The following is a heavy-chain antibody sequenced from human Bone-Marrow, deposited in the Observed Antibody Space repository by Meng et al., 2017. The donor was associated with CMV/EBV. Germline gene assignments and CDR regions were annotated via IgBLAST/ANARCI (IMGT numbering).Heavy chain of an antibody. CDR1: GLTFSSYG. Sequence: GESLKISCVASGLTFSSYGMHWVRQAPGKGLEWVAFIRYDGSNKDYVDSVKGRFTISRDNFKNTLYLQMNSLRAEDTAVYYCAKVDGRYRGQAYWGQRTLVTVSS. D-gene: IGHD5-12*01. V-gene: IGHV3-30*02. J-gene: IGHJ4*02. CDR3: AKVDGRYRGQAY. CDR2: IRYDGSNK.